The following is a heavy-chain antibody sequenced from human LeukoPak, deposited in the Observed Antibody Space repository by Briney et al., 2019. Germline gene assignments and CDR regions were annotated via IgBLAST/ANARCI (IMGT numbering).Heavy chain of an antibody. CDR2: IKPDGGEK. Sequence: PGESLRLSCAASGFTFSSYMMTWVRQAPGKGLEWVANIKPDGGEKFYVDSVRGRFTISRDNAKNSLYLQMNSLRAEDTAVYYCAKRIYDFWSGYYRRAENHFDYWGQGTLVTVSS. J-gene: IGHJ4*02. CDR1: GFTFSSYM. V-gene: IGHV3-7*03. CDR3: AKRIYDFWSGYYRRAENHFDY. D-gene: IGHD3-3*01.